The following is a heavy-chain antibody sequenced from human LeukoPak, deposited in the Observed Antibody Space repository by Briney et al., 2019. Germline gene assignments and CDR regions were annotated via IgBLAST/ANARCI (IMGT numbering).Heavy chain of an antibody. V-gene: IGHV3-48*03. D-gene: IGHD2-2*02. CDR1: GFTFSIYE. CDR3: AREGYSTSCYMHYYGMDV. Sequence: PGGSLRLSCAPSGFTFSIYEMNWVRQAPGKGREWGSYISSSGSTIYYADSVKGGFTISRDNAKNSLYLKMNSLRAEDTPVYYCAREGYSTSCYMHYYGMDVWGQGTTVTVSS. CDR2: ISSSGSTI. J-gene: IGHJ6*02.